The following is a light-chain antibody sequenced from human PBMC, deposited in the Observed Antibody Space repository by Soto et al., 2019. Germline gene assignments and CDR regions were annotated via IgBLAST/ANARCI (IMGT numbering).Light chain of an antibody. CDR3: HQSYSTPPRLT. Sequence: DIQMTQSPATLSASVGDSVTITCRSSQTISNYLNWYQQKPGKAPTLLIYAASNLQSGVPSGFSGSGAGTEFTLTISSLQPEDFATYYCHQSYSTPPRLTFGPGTKVDIK. J-gene: IGKJ3*01. V-gene: IGKV1-39*01. CDR2: AAS. CDR1: QTISNY.